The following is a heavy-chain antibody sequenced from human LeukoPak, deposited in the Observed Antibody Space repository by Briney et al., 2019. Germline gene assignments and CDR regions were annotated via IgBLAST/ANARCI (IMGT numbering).Heavy chain of an antibody. D-gene: IGHD6-13*01. CDR3: ARAVLAAGPPDAFDI. Sequence: SQTLSLTCGISGDSVSSNSAAWNWSRQSPSRGLEWLGRTYYRSKWYNDYAVSVKSRITINPDPSKNQFSLQLSSVTPEDTAVYYGARAVLAAGPPDAFDIWGQGTMVSVSS. CDR1: GDSVSSNSAA. CDR2: TYYRSKWYN. J-gene: IGHJ3*02. V-gene: IGHV6-1*01.